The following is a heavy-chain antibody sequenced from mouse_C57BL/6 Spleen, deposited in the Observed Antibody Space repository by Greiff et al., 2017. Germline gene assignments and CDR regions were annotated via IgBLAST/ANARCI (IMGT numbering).Heavy chain of an antibody. V-gene: IGHV1-82*01. CDR2: IYPGDGDT. J-gene: IGHJ3*01. CDR3: ANLEFAY. D-gene: IGHD2-10*02. CDR1: GYAFSSSW. Sequence: VQLQQSGPELVKPGASVKISCKASGYAFSSSWMNWVKQRPGTGLEWIGRIYPGDGDTNYNGKFKGKATLTADKSSSTAYMQLSSLTSEDSAVYFCANLEFAYWGKGTLVTVSA.